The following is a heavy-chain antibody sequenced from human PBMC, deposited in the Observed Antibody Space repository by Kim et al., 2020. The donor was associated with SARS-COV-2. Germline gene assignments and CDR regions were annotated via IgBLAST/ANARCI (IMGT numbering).Heavy chain of an antibody. CDR1: GGSISSGSYY. CDR2: IYTSGST. D-gene: IGHD3-10*01. J-gene: IGHJ6*02. Sequence: SETLSLTCTVSGGSISSGSYYWSWIRQPAGKGLEWIGRIYTSGSTNYNPSLKSRVTISVDTSKNQFSLKLSSVTAADTAVYYCASTMVRGVFKYYYYYYGMDVWGQGTTVTVSS. V-gene: IGHV4-61*02. CDR3: ASTMVRGVFKYYYYYYGMDV.